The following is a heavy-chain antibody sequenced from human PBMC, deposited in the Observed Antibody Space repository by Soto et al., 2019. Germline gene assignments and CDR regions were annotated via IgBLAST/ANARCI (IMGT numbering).Heavy chain of an antibody. J-gene: IGHJ4*02. Sequence: SETLSLTCTACGATIRSGGYYWSWLRQSPGKGLEWIGHIYYTGSTFYSPSLKSRLTISLATSKKQFSLDLRSVTAADTAMYYCARIALASIKWGQGTLVTVSS. CDR2: IYYTGST. CDR3: ARIALASIK. CDR1: GATIRSGGYY. D-gene: IGHD6-13*01. V-gene: IGHV4-31*03.